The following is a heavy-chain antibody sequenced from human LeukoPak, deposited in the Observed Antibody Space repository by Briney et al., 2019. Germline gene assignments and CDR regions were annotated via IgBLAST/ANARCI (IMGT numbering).Heavy chain of an antibody. D-gene: IGHD1-1*01. CDR1: VGTFSSYA. Sequence: WASVKVSCKASVGTFSSYAISWVRQAPGQGLEWMGGIIPIFGTANYAQKFQGRVTITADKSTSTAYMELSSLRSEDTAVYYCARSLEDSGFDYWGQGTLVTVSS. CDR3: ARSLEDSGFDY. CDR2: IIPIFGTA. J-gene: IGHJ4*02. V-gene: IGHV1-69*06.